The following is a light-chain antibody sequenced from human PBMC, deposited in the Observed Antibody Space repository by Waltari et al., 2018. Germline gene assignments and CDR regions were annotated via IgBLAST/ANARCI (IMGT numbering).Light chain of an antibody. CDR1: QSVAVW. V-gene: IGKV1-5*03. CDR2: KTS. Sequence: DIQMTQSPSTLSPSVGDRVTITCRASQSVAVWLAWYQQKPGKAPKVLIYKTSSLESGVPSRFSGSGSGTEFTLTISNLQPADFATYYCQQYNSFPKTFGQGTKVEIK. CDR3: QQYNSFPKT. J-gene: IGKJ1*01.